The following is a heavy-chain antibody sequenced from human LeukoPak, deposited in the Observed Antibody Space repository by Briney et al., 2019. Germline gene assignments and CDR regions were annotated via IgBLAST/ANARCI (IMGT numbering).Heavy chain of an antibody. Sequence: SETLSLTCAVYGGSFSGYYWSWIRQPPGKGLEWIGEINHSGSTNYNPSLKSRVTISVDTSKNQFSLKLSSVTAADTAVYYCARLPYYYDSSGYYYFSFDYGGQGTLVTVA. CDR1: GGSFSGYY. J-gene: IGHJ4*02. V-gene: IGHV4-34*01. CDR3: ARLPYYYDSSGYYYFSFDY. D-gene: IGHD3-22*01. CDR2: INHSGST.